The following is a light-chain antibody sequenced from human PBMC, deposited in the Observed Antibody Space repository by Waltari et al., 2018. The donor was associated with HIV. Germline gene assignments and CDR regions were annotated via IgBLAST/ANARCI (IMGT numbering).Light chain of an antibody. J-gene: IGLJ2*01. CDR3: SSYTSSSTPVV. Sequence: QSALTQPASVSGSPGQSIPISCTGTRSDIGTYNYVSWYQQHPGKAPKLMIYDVSNRPSGVSNRFSGSKSGNTASLTISGLQAEDEADYYCSSYTSSSTPVVFGGGTKLTVL. V-gene: IGLV2-14*01. CDR1: RSDIGTYNY. CDR2: DVS.